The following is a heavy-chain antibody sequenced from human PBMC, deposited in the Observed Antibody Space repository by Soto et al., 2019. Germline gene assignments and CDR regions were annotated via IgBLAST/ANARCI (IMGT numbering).Heavy chain of an antibody. CDR1: GFTFRNYA. CDR3: AKDGDVGFLEWLLSP. Sequence: EVQLLESGGGLVQPGGSLRLSCAASGFTFRNYAMTWVRQAPGKGLEWVSIISGSGGSTYYVDSVKGRFTISRDNSKNMLYLQRNSLRGEDTAVYYGAKDGDVGFLEWLLSPWGQGTLVTVSS. J-gene: IGHJ5*02. CDR2: ISGSGGST. V-gene: IGHV3-23*01. D-gene: IGHD3-3*01.